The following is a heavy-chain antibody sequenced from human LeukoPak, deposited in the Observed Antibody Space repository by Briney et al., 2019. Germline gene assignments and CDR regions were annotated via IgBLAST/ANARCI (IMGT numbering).Heavy chain of an antibody. D-gene: IGHD3-16*01. CDR1: GGSISSYY. Sequence: SETLSLTCTVSGGSISSYYWSWIRQPPGKGLEWIGYIYYSGSTNYNPSLKSRVTISVDTSKNQFSLKLSSVTAVDTAVYYCAREGGRYNWFDPWGQGTLVTVSS. V-gene: IGHV4-59*01. J-gene: IGHJ5*02. CDR2: IYYSGST. CDR3: AREGGRYNWFDP.